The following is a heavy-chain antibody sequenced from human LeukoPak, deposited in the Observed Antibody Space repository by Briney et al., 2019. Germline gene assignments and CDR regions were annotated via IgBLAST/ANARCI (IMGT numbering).Heavy chain of an antibody. J-gene: IGHJ6*02. Sequence: SETLSLTCAVYGGSFSGYYWSWIRQPPGKGLEWIGEINHSGSTNYNPSLESRVTISVDTSKNQFSLKLSSVTAADTAVYYCASQVVPAAPYYYGMDVWGQGTTVTVSS. D-gene: IGHD2-2*01. CDR3: ASQVVPAAPYYYGMDV. V-gene: IGHV4-34*01. CDR2: INHSGST. CDR1: GGSFSGYY.